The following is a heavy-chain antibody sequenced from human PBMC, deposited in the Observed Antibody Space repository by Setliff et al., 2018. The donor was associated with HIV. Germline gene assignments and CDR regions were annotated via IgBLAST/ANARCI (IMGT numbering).Heavy chain of an antibody. V-gene: IGHV1-18*01. D-gene: IGHD3-3*01. Sequence: ASVKVSCKSSGYTFTKYGITWVRQAPGQGLEWMGWISANNGSSYFAQKLQDRVTMTSDTSTSTAYMELRSLRSDDTAVYYCARVRERVTIFGVVRDFDSWRQGTLVTVSS. CDR2: ISANNGSS. J-gene: IGHJ4*02. CDR1: GYTFTKYG. CDR3: ARVRERVTIFGVVRDFDS.